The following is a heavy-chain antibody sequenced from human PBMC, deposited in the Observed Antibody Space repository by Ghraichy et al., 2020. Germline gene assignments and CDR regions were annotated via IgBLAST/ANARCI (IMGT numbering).Heavy chain of an antibody. D-gene: IGHD5-18*01. Sequence: SETLSLTCAVYGESFSGYYCCWIRQPPGKGLEWIREINHSGSTKYNPSLKSRVTISLDTSKSHYSLNLTSVTAADTAAYYCARGGRGFSYGHYYYGMDVWGQGTTVTVSS. V-gene: IGHV4-34*01. CDR2: INHSGST. CDR3: ARGGRGFSYGHYYYGMDV. J-gene: IGHJ6*02. CDR1: GESFSGYY.